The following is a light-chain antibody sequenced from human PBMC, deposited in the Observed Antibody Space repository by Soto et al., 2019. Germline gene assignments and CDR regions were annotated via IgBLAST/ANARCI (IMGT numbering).Light chain of an antibody. J-gene: IGLJ2*01. CDR3: GTWDSSLSAEV. CDR2: ENN. CDR1: SSNIGHNY. V-gene: IGLV1-51*02. Sequence: QSVLTQPPSVSAAPGQKVTISCSGSSSNIGHNYVSWYQQLPGTAPKLLIYENNKRPSGIPDRFSGSKSGTSATLGITGLQAGDEADYYCGTWDSSLSAEVFGGGTKVTVL.